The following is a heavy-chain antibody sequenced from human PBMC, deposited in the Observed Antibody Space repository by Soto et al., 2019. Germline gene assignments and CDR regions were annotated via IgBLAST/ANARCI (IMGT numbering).Heavy chain of an antibody. CDR2: INSDGSST. CDR1: GFTFSSYW. J-gene: IGHJ4*02. CDR3: ASPSFDDYVWGSYRLDY. Sequence: EVQLVESGGGLVQPGGSLRLSCAASGFTFSSYWMHWVRQAPGKGLVWVSRINSDGSSTSYADSVKGRFTISRNNAKNTLYLQMNSLRAEDTAVYYCASPSFDDYVWGSYRLDYWGQGTLVTVSS. D-gene: IGHD3-16*02. V-gene: IGHV3-74*01.